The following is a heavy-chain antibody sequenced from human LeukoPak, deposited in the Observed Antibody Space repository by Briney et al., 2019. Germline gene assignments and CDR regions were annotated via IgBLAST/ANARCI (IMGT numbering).Heavy chain of an antibody. CDR2: IYYSGSP. CDR1: GGSISSGDYY. CDR3: ARVLVDCSGXSXYYFDY. Sequence: SETLSLTCTVSGGSISSGDYYWSWIRQPPGKGLEWIGYIYYSGSPYSNPSLKSRLTISVDTSKNQFSLKLSSVTAADTAVYYCARVLVDCSGXSXYYFDYWGQGTLVTVSS. J-gene: IGHJ4*02. D-gene: IGHD2-15*01. V-gene: IGHV4-30-4*01.